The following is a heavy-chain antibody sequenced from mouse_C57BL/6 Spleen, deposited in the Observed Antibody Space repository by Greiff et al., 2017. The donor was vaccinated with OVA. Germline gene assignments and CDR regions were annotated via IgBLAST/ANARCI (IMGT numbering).Heavy chain of an antibody. CDR2: ISGGGGNT. Sequence: EVKVVESGGGLVKPGGSLKLSCAASGFTFSSYTMSWVRQTPEKRLEWVATISGGGGNTYYPDSVKGRFTISRDNAKNTLYLQMSSLRSEDTALYYCARLGYYGSSYYFDYGGQGTTLTVSS. CDR1: GFTFSSYT. V-gene: IGHV5-9*01. CDR3: ARLGYYGSSYYFDY. D-gene: IGHD1-1*01. J-gene: IGHJ2*01.